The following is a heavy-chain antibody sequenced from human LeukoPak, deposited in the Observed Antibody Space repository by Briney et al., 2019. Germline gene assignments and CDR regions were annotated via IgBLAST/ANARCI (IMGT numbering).Heavy chain of an antibody. D-gene: IGHD3-22*01. CDR3: AKDRPNYYDSSGHYYRRDGDY. CDR2: VSGSGGGT. V-gene: IGHV3-23*01. CDR1: GFTFSSYA. J-gene: IGHJ4*02. Sequence: HPGGSLRLSRAASGFTFSSYAMSWVRQAPGKGLEWVSSVSGSGGGTFYADSVKGRFTISRDNSKNTVYLQLSSLRVEDTAVYYCAKDRPNYYDSSGHYYRRDGDYWGQGTLVTVSS.